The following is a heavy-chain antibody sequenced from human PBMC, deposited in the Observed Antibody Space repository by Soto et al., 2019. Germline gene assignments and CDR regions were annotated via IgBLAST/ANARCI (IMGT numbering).Heavy chain of an antibody. V-gene: IGHV3-30-3*01. J-gene: IGHJ4*02. CDR1: GFTFSSYA. CDR2: ISYDGSNK. CDR3: ARDSGEGYFDY. Sequence: QVQLVESGGGVVQPGRSLRLSCAASGFTFSSYAMHWVRQAPGKGLEWVAVISYDGSNKYYADSVKGRFTISRDNSKNTLYLQMNSLRAEDTAVYYCARDSGEGYFDYWGQGTLVTVSS. D-gene: IGHD1-26*01.